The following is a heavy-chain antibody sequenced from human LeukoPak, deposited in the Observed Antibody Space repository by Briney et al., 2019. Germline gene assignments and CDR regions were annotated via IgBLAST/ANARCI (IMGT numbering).Heavy chain of an antibody. CDR3: ARDRADVWSGFHWFDP. V-gene: IGHV3-33*01. J-gene: IGHJ5*02. CDR2: IWYDGSNK. CDR1: GFTFSSYG. Sequence: GGSLRLSCAASGFTFSSYGMHWVRQAPGKGLEWVAVIWYDGSNKYYADSVKGRFTISRDNSKNTLYLQMNSLRAEDTAVYYCARDRADVWSGFHWFDPWGQGTLVTVSS. D-gene: IGHD3-3*01.